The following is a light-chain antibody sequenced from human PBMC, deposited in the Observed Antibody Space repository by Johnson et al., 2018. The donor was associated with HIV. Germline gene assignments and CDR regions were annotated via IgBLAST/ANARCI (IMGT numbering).Light chain of an antibody. V-gene: IGLV1-51*01. CDR3: GTWDSSLSAGV. CDR1: SSNIGNNY. J-gene: IGLJ1*01. CDR2: DND. Sequence: QSVLTQPPSVSAAPGQKVTISCSGSSSNIGNNYVSWYQQLPGTAPKFLIYDNDKRPSGIPDRFSASKSGTSATLGITGLQTGDEADYYCGTWDSSLSAGVFGTGTKVTVL.